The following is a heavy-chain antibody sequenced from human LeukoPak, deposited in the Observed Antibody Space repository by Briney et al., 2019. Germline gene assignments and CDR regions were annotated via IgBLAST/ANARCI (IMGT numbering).Heavy chain of an antibody. D-gene: IGHD2-2*01. CDR2: ISYDVSNK. V-gene: IGHV3-30-3*01. J-gene: IGHJ4*02. Sequence: GGSLRLSCAASGFTFSSYAMHWVRQSPGKGLEWVAVISYDVSNKYYADSVKGRFSISSDNPKNTLYLQMYSLRAEDTAVYYCARAHTAGVVPAAIFLAPIGSENRTPYFDYWGQGTLVTVSS. CDR3: ARAHTAGVVPAAIFLAPIGSENRTPYFDY. CDR1: GFTFSSYA.